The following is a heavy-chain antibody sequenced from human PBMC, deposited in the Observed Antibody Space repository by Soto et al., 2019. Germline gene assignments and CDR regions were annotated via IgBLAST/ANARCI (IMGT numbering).Heavy chain of an antibody. CDR3: ARYFVNDYGDPGWLDP. Sequence: QVHLVQSGPEVKMSGASLKVSCKASGYTFTSYGITWVRQAPGQGLEWMGWINGYNGHTKYAQKLQGRVTMTTDTSTSTAFMELRSLRSDDTAVYYCARYFVNDYGDPGWLDPWGQGTLVTVSS. D-gene: IGHD4-17*01. CDR1: GYTFTSYG. CDR2: INGYNGHT. J-gene: IGHJ5*02. V-gene: IGHV1-18*01.